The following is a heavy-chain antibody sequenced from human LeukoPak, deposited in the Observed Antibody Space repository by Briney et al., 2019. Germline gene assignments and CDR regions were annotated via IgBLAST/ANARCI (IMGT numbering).Heavy chain of an antibody. CDR1: GLTFGDYA. J-gene: IGHJ4*02. D-gene: IGHD3-22*01. Sequence: GGSLRLSCTTSGLTFGDYAMSWVRRAPGKGLGWVGFIRSKANGETTEYAASVKGRLTISSEDSKSSAHPQMNSLKTEDTAVYYCTTGSYHESSGYRFDYWGQGALVTVSS. CDR3: TTGSYHESSGYRFDY. V-gene: IGHV3-49*04. CDR2: IRSKANGETT.